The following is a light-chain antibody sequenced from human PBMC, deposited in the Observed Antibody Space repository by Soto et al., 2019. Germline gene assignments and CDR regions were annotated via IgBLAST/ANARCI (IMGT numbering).Light chain of an antibody. Sequence: IQMTHSPSTLSGSVGDRVTITCRASQTISSWLAWYQQKPGKAPKLLIYKASTLKSGVPSRFSGSGSGTDFTLTISRLEPEDFAVYYCQQYGSSPRTFGQGTKVDIK. J-gene: IGKJ1*01. CDR1: QTISSW. V-gene: IGKV1-5*03. CDR2: KAS. CDR3: QQYGSSPRT.